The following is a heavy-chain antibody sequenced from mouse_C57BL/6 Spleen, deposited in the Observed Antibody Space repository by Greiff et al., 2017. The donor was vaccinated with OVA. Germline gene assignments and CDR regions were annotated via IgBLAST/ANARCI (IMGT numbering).Heavy chain of an antibody. CDR1: GYTFTSYW. J-gene: IGHJ4*01. CDR2: INPSNGGT. Sequence: VQLQQSGTELVKPGASVKLSCKASGYTFTSYWMHWVKQRPGQGLEWIGNINPSNGGTNYNEKFKSKATLTVDKSSSTAYMQLSSLTSEDSAVYYCARSGSNYGDYYAMDYWGQGTSVTVSS. D-gene: IGHD2-5*01. CDR3: ARSGSNYGDYYAMDY. V-gene: IGHV1-53*01.